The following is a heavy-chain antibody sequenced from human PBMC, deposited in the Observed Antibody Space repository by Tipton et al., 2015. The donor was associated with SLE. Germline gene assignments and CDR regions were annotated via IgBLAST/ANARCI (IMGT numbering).Heavy chain of an antibody. Sequence: LRLSCTVSGGSISSYYWSWIRQPPGKGLEWIGYIYCSGSTNYNPSLKSRVTISVDTSKNQFSLKLSSVTAADTAVYYCARTGPYYDFWSGYPNDAFDIWGQGTMATVSS. D-gene: IGHD3-3*01. CDR3: ARTGPYYDFWSGYPNDAFDI. J-gene: IGHJ3*02. V-gene: IGHV4-59*01. CDR2: IYCSGST. CDR1: GGSISSYY.